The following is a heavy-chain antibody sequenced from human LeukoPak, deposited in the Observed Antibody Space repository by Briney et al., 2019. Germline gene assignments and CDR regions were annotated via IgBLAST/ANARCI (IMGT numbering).Heavy chain of an antibody. Sequence: ASVKVSCKASGYTFTGYYMHWVRQAPGQGLAWMGWINPNSGGTNYAQKFQGRVTMTRDTSISTAYMELSRLRSDDTAVYYCARVGYSSGWYDYWGQGTLVTVSS. D-gene: IGHD6-19*01. CDR2: INPNSGGT. V-gene: IGHV1-2*02. J-gene: IGHJ4*02. CDR3: ARVGYSSGWYDY. CDR1: GYTFTGYY.